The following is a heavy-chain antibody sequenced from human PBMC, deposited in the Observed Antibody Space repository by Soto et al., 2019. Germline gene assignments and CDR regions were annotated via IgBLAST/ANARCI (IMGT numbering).Heavy chain of an antibody. V-gene: IGHV4-59*01. CDR2: IYYSGST. Sequence: PSETLSLTCTVSGGSISSYYWSWIRQPPGKGLEWIGYIYYSGSTNYNPSLKSRVTISVDTSKNQFSLKLSSVTAADTAVYYCARGGITIFGVANWFDPLGQGNLVTGSS. J-gene: IGHJ5*02. CDR3: ARGGITIFGVANWFDP. CDR1: GGSISSYY. D-gene: IGHD3-3*01.